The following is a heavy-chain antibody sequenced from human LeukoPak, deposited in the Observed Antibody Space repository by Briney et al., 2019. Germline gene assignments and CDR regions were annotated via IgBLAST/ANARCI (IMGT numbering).Heavy chain of an antibody. D-gene: IGHD6-19*01. Sequence: GGSLRLSCAASGFIFSSYAMGWVRRAPGKGLVWVSRINSDGSSTSYADSVKGRFTISRDNAKNTLYLQMNSLRAEDTAVYYCATEGYSSGWYYFDYWGQGTLVTVSS. CDR3: ATEGYSSGWYYFDY. CDR1: GFIFSSYA. CDR2: INSDGSST. V-gene: IGHV3-74*01. J-gene: IGHJ4*02.